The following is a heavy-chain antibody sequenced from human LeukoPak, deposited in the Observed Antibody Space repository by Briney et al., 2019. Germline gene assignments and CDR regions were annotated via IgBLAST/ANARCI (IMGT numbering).Heavy chain of an antibody. CDR3: ARVSYRRFDY. CDR1: GGSIRSGDVH. J-gene: IGHJ4*02. D-gene: IGHD4-11*01. CDR2: ISSSGST. V-gene: IGHV4-39*01. Sequence: SETLSLTCSVSGGSIRSGDVHWGWIRQPPGKGLEWIGSISSSGSTFYNASLKSRVTISLDTSRNQFSLNLNSVTAADTAVYYCARVSYRRFDYWGQGSLVTVSS.